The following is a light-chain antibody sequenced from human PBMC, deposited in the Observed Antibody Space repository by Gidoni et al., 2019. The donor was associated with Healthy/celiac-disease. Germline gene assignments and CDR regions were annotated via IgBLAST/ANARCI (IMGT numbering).Light chain of an antibody. V-gene: IGKV1-5*01. Sequence: DIQMTQSPSTLSASVGDRVTITCRASQSISSGLAWYQQKPGEAPKLLIYDASSLESGVPSRVSGSGSGTEFTLTISGLQADDFATYYCQQYNSYSTFGQGTKVEIK. CDR2: DAS. CDR3: QQYNSYST. J-gene: IGKJ1*01. CDR1: QSISSG.